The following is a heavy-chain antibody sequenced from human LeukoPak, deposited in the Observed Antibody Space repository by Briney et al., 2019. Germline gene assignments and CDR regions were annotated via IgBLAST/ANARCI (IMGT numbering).Heavy chain of an antibody. CDR3: ASSGYYYFDY. D-gene: IGHD3-22*01. Sequence: GPSLRLSCAASGFTFSSYWMNWVRQAPGKGLEWVANIKQDGSEKYYVDSVKGRFTISRDNAKNSLYLQMNSLRAEDTAVYYCASSGYYYFDYWGQGTLVTVSS. CDR1: GFTFSSYW. V-gene: IGHV3-7*01. CDR2: IKQDGSEK. J-gene: IGHJ4*02.